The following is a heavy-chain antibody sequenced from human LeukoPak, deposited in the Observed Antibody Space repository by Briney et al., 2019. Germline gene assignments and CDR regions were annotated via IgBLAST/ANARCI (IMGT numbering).Heavy chain of an antibody. Sequence: GGSLRLSCAASGFTFSSHGMHWVRQAPGKGLEWVAVIWYDGSNKYYEDSVKGRFTISRDNSKNTLYLQMNSLRAEDTAVYYCAKYYRAYYYGSGTSAPIDPWGQGTLVTVSS. V-gene: IGHV3-33*06. CDR2: IWYDGSNK. D-gene: IGHD3-10*01. J-gene: IGHJ5*02. CDR3: AKYYRAYYYGSGTSAPIDP. CDR1: GFTFSSHG.